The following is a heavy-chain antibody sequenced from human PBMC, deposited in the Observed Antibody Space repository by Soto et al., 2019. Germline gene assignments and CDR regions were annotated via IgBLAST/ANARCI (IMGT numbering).Heavy chain of an antibody. Sequence: QVHLVQSGAEVKKPGASVKLYCKASGYTFSNYGIHWVRQAPGQRLEWMGWINAGNGNTKYSEKFKGRVTMTRDTSASTDYMELSSLRSEDTAVYFCARSGYSSGWYHWYFDFWGRGTLVTVSS. CDR1: GYTFSNYG. CDR3: ARSGYSSGWYHWYFDF. CDR2: INAGNGNT. D-gene: IGHD6-19*01. J-gene: IGHJ2*01. V-gene: IGHV1-3*01.